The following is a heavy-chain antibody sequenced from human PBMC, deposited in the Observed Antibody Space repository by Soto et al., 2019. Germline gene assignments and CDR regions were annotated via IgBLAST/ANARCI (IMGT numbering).Heavy chain of an antibody. V-gene: IGHV3-66*01. D-gene: IGHD1-26*01. CDR3: ARVEGDHLEFDP. Sequence: GGSLRLSCAASGFTVSSNYMSWVRQAPGKGLEWVSVIYSGGSTYYADSVKGRFTISRDNSKNTLYLQMNSLRAEDTAVYYCARVEGDHLEFDPWGQGTLVTVSS. CDR2: IYSGGST. J-gene: IGHJ5*02. CDR1: GFTVSSNY.